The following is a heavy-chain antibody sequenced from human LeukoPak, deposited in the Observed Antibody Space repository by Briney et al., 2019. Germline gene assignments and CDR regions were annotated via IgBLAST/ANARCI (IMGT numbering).Heavy chain of an antibody. D-gene: IGHD4-17*01. V-gene: IGHV4-4*07. CDR3: AREGRYGDYEGY. J-gene: IGHJ4*02. CDR2: IYSGGST. Sequence: PSETLSLTCTVSGASLNSYYWSRIRQPAGKGLGWIGRIYSGGSTNYNPSLKSRVTLSVDTSKNQFSLRLSSLTVADTAVYYCAREGRYGDYEGYWGQGTLVTVSS. CDR1: GASLNSYY.